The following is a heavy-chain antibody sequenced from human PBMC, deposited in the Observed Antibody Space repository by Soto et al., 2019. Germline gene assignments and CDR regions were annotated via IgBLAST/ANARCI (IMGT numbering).Heavy chain of an antibody. CDR2: IDPNSGAT. CDR1: GYTFTGYY. J-gene: IGHJ5*02. D-gene: IGHD1-1*01. Sequence: ASVKVSCKAFGYTFTGYYIHWVRQAPGQGLEWMAYIDPNSGATKYAQKFQGLVTLTRDTSIRTAYMELTSLRSDDTAVYYCARGGGTIFAPLPWGEGTMLTVYS. CDR3: ARGGGTIFAPLP. V-gene: IGHV1-2*04.